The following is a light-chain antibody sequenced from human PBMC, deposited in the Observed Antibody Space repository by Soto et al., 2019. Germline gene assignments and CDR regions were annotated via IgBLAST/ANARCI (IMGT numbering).Light chain of an antibody. CDR3: AAGDDSLSARV. Sequence: QSVLTQPPSASGAPGQRVTISCSGSTSNIGANFVYWYQQLPGTAPKLLIYSNDQRPSGVPDRFSVSKSGTTASLAISGLRSEDEAHYFCAAGDDSLSARVFGGGTKLTVL. CDR2: SND. CDR1: TSNIGANF. V-gene: IGLV1-47*02. J-gene: IGLJ3*02.